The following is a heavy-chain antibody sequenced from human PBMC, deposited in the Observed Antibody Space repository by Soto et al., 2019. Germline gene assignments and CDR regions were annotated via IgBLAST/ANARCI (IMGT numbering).Heavy chain of an antibody. V-gene: IGHV4-30-4*01. D-gene: IGHD2-2*01. Sequence: SETLSLTYTVSGGSISSGDYYWSWIRQPPGKGLEWIGYIYYSGTTYYNPSLESRVSISVDTSKNQFSLMLSSVTVADTAVYYCARERRGCSSSRCHGPDYWGQGTLVTVSS. J-gene: IGHJ4*02. CDR1: GGSISSGDYY. CDR2: IYYSGTT. CDR3: ARERRGCSSSRCHGPDY.